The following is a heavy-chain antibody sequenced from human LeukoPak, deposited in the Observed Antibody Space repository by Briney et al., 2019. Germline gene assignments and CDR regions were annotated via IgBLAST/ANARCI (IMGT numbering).Heavy chain of an antibody. J-gene: IGHJ4*02. V-gene: IGHV3-7*01. D-gene: IGHD3-3*01. CDR2: MNQDGSEE. CDR3: ARTARSYSYDFWSGYSAD. Sequence: GGSLRLSCAASGFTFSSYWMSWVRQPPGKGLEWVANMNQDGSEEYYVDSVKGRFTISRDNAKNSLYLQMSSLRAEDTAVYYCARTARSYSYDFWSGYSADWGQGTLVTVSS. CDR1: GFTFSSYW.